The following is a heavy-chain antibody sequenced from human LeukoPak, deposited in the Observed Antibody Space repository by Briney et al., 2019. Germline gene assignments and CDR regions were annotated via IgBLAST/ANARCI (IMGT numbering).Heavy chain of an antibody. CDR1: GFTFSSYA. Sequence: PGGSLRLSCAASGFTFSSYAMHWVRQAPGKGLEWVAVISYDGRDKYYADSVKGRFTVSRDNSRNTLFLQMNSLRAEDTAVYYCAKDQFRPMVRGVITYYYHGMDVWGKGTTVTVSS. D-gene: IGHD3-10*01. CDR2: ISYDGRDK. V-gene: IGHV3-30*18. CDR3: AKDQFRPMVRGVITYYYHGMDV. J-gene: IGHJ6*04.